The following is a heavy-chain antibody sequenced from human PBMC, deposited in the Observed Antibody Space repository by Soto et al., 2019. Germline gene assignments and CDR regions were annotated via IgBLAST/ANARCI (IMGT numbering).Heavy chain of an antibody. V-gene: IGHV4-59*01. Sequence: PSETLSLTCTVSGGSISSSYWSWIRQPPGKGLEWLAYIYDDGSANYNPSLKSRATISLDMSKNQFSLKLTSVTAADTAVYYCARDKVYYDFWSGYPGHYWGQGTLVTVSS. CDR3: ARDKVYYDFWSGYPGHY. D-gene: IGHD3-3*01. CDR1: GGSISSSY. J-gene: IGHJ4*02. CDR2: IYDDGSA.